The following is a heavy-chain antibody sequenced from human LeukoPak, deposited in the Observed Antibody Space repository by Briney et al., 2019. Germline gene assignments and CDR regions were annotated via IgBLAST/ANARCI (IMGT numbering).Heavy chain of an antibody. D-gene: IGHD6-19*01. CDR1: GYSFTSYW. CDR2: IYPGDSDT. J-gene: IGHJ4*02. Sequence: GESLKISCKGSGYSFTSYWIGWVRPMPGKGLEWMGIIYPGDSDTRYSPSFQGQVTISADKSISTAYLQWSSLKASDTAMYYCARPMDSSGWPLDYWGQGTLVTVSS. V-gene: IGHV5-51*01. CDR3: ARPMDSSGWPLDY.